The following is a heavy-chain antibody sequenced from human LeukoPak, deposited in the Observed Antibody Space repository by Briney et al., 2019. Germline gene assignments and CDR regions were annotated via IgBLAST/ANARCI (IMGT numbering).Heavy chain of an antibody. CDR3: ARIDTAMVTGDY. D-gene: IGHD5-18*01. CDR1: GFTFSSYG. J-gene: IGHJ4*02. CDR2: ISYDGSNK. Sequence: GGSLRLSCAASGFTFSSYGMHWVRQAPGKGLEWVAVISYDGSNKYYADSVKGRFTISRDNAKNSLYLQMNSLRAEDTAVYYCARIDTAMVTGDYWGQGTLVTVSS. V-gene: IGHV3-30*03.